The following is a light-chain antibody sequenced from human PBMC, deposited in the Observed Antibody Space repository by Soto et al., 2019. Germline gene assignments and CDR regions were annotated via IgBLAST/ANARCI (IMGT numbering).Light chain of an antibody. CDR2: EVS. V-gene: IGLV2-14*01. CDR1: SSDVGTYDY. CDR3: SSFTSSRAYV. J-gene: IGLJ1*01. Sequence: QSVLTQPASVSGSPGQSITISCTGTSSDVGTYDYVSWYQQLPGKAPKLMIYEVSNRPSGVSNRFSGSKSGNTASLTISGLQAEDEADYYCSSFTSSRAYVFGTGTKVTVL.